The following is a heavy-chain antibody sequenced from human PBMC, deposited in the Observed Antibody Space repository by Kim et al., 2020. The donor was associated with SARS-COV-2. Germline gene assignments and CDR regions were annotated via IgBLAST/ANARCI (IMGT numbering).Heavy chain of an antibody. J-gene: IGHJ4*02. Sequence: GGSLRLSCAASGFTFDDYAMHWVRQAPGKGLEWVSLISGDGGSTYYADSVKGRFTISRDNSKNSLYLQMNSLRTEDTALYYCAKDRFGELSTYYFDYWGQGTLVTVSS. V-gene: IGHV3-43*02. CDR3: AKDRFGELSTYYFDY. D-gene: IGHD3-10*01. CDR2: ISGDGGST. CDR1: GFTFDDYA.